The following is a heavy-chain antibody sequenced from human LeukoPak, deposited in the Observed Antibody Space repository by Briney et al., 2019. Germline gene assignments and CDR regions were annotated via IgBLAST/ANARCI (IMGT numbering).Heavy chain of an antibody. CDR2: IIPILGIA. D-gene: IGHD6-19*01. Sequence: GASVKVSCKASGGTFSSYAISWVRQAPGQGLEWMGRIIPILGIANYAQKFQGRVTITADKSTSTAYMELSSLRSEDTAVYYCARRNSSGWYGYAFDIWGQGTMVTVSS. V-gene: IGHV1-69*04. CDR3: ARRNSSGWYGYAFDI. J-gene: IGHJ3*02. CDR1: GGTFSSYA.